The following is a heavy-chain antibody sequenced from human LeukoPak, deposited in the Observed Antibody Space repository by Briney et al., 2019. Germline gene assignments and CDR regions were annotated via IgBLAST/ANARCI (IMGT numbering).Heavy chain of an antibody. V-gene: IGHV4-39*02. J-gene: IGHJ3*02. CDR2: ISYSGGT. Sequence: SGTLSLTCTVSGSSIISNNHYWGWTRQPPGKGLEWFGSISYSGGTAYNPSLRSRATISVDTSKNQFSLKVNSVTAADTAVYYCAREVEYYDSSGYRPHAFDIWGQGTLVTVSA. D-gene: IGHD3-22*01. CDR1: GSSIISNNHY. CDR3: AREVEYYDSSGYRPHAFDI.